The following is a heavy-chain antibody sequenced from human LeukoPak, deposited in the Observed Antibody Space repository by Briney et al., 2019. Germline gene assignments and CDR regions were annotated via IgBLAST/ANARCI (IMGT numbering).Heavy chain of an antibody. Sequence: PGGSLRLSCAASGFTFSSYAMHWVRQAPGQGLDWVAVISYDGSNKYYADSVKGRFTISRDNSKNTMYLQMNSLRAEDTAVYYCARVTSGSYSRYFDYWGQGTLVNVSS. J-gene: IGHJ4*02. CDR1: GFTFSSYA. CDR2: ISYDGSNK. D-gene: IGHD1-26*01. CDR3: ARVTSGSYSRYFDY. V-gene: IGHV3-30*04.